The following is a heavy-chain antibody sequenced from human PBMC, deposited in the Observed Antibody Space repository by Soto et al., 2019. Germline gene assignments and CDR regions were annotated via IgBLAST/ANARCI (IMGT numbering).Heavy chain of an antibody. CDR1: GWSFSGYY. CDR2: INHSGST. D-gene: IGHD2-8*01. CDR3: GTNGVYGMDV. V-gene: IGHV4-34*01. J-gene: IGHJ6*02. Sequence: PSETLSLTCAVYGWSFSGYYLSWIRQPPGKGLEWIGEINHSGSTNYNPSLKSRVTISVDTSKNQFSLKLSSVTAADTAVYYCGTNGVYGMDVWGQGTTVTVSS.